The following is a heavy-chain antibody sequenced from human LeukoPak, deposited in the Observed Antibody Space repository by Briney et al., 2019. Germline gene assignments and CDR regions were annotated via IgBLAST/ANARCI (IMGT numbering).Heavy chain of an antibody. J-gene: IGHJ4*02. D-gene: IGHD4-17*01. CDR2: ISGSGGST. CDR3: AKDYGDRDY. CDR1: GFTFSSYK. Sequence: PGGSLRLSCVASGFTFSSYKMSWVRQAPGKGLEWVSAISGSGGSTYYADSVKGRFTISRDNSKNTLYLQVNSLRAEDTAVYYCAKDYGDRDYWGQGTLVTVSS. V-gene: IGHV3-23*01.